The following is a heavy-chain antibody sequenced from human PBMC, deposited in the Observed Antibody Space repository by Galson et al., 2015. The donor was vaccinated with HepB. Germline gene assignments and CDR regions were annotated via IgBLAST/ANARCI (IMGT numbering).Heavy chain of an antibody. D-gene: IGHD2-2*01. CDR2: ISSSGSTI. CDR3: ARKDYAPLYGNWFAP. V-gene: IGHV3-11*01. J-gene: IGHJ5*02. Sequence: SLRLSCAASGFTFSDYYMSWIRQAPGKGLEWVSYISSSGSTIYYADFVKGRFTISRDNAKNSLYLQMNSLRAEDTAVYYCARKDYAPLYGNWFAPWGQGTLVTVSS. CDR1: GFTFSDYY.